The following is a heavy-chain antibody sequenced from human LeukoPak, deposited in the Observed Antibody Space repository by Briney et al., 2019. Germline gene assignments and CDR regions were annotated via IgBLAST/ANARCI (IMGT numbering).Heavy chain of an antibody. V-gene: IGHV4-31*03. D-gene: IGHD1-7*01. CDR2: IYYTGNT. CDR3: ARGYNWNYAHPFDY. CDR1: GGSISSGTYY. J-gene: IGHJ4*02. Sequence: PSETLSLTCTVSGGSISSGTYYWSWIRQHPGEGLEWIGYIYYTGNTFYNPSLKSRVTISVDTSKNQFSLKLSSVTAADTAVYYCARGYNWNYAHPFDYWGQGTLVTVSS.